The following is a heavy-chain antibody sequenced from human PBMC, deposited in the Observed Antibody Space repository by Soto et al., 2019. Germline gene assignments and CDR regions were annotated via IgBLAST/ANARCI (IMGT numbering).Heavy chain of an antibody. V-gene: IGHV3-9*01. CDR2: ISWNSGSI. CDR3: AKVLRGYDSAFDI. CDR1: GFTFDDYA. D-gene: IGHD5-12*01. J-gene: IGHJ3*02. Sequence: VQLVESGGGLVQPGRSLRLSCAASGFTFDDYAMHWVRQAPGKGLEWVSGISWNSGSIGYADSVKGRFTISRDNAKNSLYLQMNSLRAEDTALYYCAKVLRGYDSAFDIWGQGTMVTVSS.